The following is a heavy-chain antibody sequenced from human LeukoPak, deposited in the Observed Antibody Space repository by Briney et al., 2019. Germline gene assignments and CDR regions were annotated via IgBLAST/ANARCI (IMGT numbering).Heavy chain of an antibody. CDR1: GFTFDDYA. CDR2: ISWNSGSI. D-gene: IGHD6-6*01. J-gene: IGHJ4*02. V-gene: IGHV3-9*01. Sequence: GGSLRLSCAASGFTFDDYAVHWVRQAPGKGLEGVSGISWNSGSIGYADSVKGRFTISRDNAKNSLYLQMNSLRAEDTALYYCAKDRYSSSSHYFDYWGQGTLVTVSS. CDR3: AKDRYSSSSHYFDY.